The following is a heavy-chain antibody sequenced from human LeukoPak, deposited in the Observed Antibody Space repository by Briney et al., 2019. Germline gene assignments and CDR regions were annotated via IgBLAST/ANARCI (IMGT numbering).Heavy chain of an antibody. D-gene: IGHD3-22*01. CDR1: GYTFTGYY. Sequence: ASVKVSCTASGYTFTGYYMHWVRQAPGQGLEWMGRINPNSGGTNYAQKFQGRVTMTRDTSISTAYMELSRLRSDDTAVYYCARDYYESSGYYLTYYFDYWAREPWSPSPQ. CDR2: INPNSGGT. CDR3: ARDYYESSGYYLTYYFDY. J-gene: IGHJ4*02. V-gene: IGHV1-2*06.